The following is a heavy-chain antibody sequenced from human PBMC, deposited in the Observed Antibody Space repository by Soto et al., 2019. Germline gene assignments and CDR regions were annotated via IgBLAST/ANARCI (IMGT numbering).Heavy chain of an antibody. J-gene: IGHJ4*02. CDR3: ARCTPDLLQSHCWSGYYLSYFDY. V-gene: IGHV4-39*02. CDR2: IHYGGRT. D-gene: IGHD3-3*02. Sequence: QLQLQESGPALVKPSETLSLTCTVSGGSISSITYYWGLIRQSPEKGLALIGYIHYGGRTYYNPSLESRVALSLGTSKNHLSLRLTSVNASDTGVYYCARCTPDLLQSHCWSGYYLSYFDYWGQGSLVTVSA. CDR1: GGSISSITYY.